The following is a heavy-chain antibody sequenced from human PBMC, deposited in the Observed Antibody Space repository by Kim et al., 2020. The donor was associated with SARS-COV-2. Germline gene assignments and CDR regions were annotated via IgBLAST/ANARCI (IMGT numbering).Heavy chain of an antibody. V-gene: IGHV3-30*18. CDR1: GFTFSSYG. D-gene: IGHD3-10*01. CDR3: AKGTTGYGSGKLGSHY. Sequence: GGSLRLSCAASGFTFSSYGMHWVRQAPGKGLEWVAVISYDGSNKYYADSVKGRFTISRDNSKNTLYLQMNSLRAEDTAVYYCAKGTTGYGSGKLGSHYFGQGTLVTVSS. CDR2: ISYDGSNK. J-gene: IGHJ4*02.